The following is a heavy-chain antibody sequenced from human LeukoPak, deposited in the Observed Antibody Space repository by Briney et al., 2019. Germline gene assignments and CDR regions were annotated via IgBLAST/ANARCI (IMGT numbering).Heavy chain of an antibody. D-gene: IGHD3-16*02. CDR1: GYTFTSNY. V-gene: IGHV1-46*01. CDR3: ARGSLMITFGGVIVTPLGSWAFDI. Sequence: ASVKVSCKAFGYTFTSNYMHWVRQAPGQGPEWMGVISPSGGSTTYAQKFQGRVTITRNTSISTAYMELSSLRSEDTAVYYCARGSLMITFGGVIVTPLGSWAFDIWGQGTMVTVSS. J-gene: IGHJ3*02. CDR2: ISPSGGST.